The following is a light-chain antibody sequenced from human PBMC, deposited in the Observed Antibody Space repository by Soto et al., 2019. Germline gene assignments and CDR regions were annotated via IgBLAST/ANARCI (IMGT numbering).Light chain of an antibody. CDR1: SGHSSYA. V-gene: IGLV4-69*01. Sequence: QPVLTQSPSASASLGASVKLTCTLSSGHSSYAIAWHQQQPEKGPRYLMKLNSDGSHSKGDGIPDRFSGSSSGAERYLTISRLQSEDEADYYCPTWGTGIVVFGRGTKLTVL. J-gene: IGLJ2*01. CDR3: PTWGTGIVV. CDR2: LNSDGSH.